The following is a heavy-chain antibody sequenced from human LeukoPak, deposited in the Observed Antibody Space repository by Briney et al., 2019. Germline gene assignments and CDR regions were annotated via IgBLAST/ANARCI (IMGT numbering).Heavy chain of an antibody. CDR3: ARDRGCSSTSCYRLSHFDY. V-gene: IGHV1-69*05. CDR1: GGTFSSYA. D-gene: IGHD2-2*01. CDR2: IIPIFGTA. J-gene: IGHJ4*02. Sequence: SVKVSCKASGGTFSSYAISWVRQAPGQGLEWMGGIIPIFGTANYAQKFQGRVTITTDESTSTAYMELSSLRSEDTAVYYCARDRGCSSTSCYRLSHFDYWGQGTLVTVPS.